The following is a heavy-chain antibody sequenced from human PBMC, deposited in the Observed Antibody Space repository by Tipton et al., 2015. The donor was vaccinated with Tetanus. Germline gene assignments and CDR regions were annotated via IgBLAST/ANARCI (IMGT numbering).Heavy chain of an antibody. D-gene: IGHD3-10*01. CDR3: ARGFRPRRTHSVEYYFDY. J-gene: IGHJ4*02. CDR1: GGSISSSSYY. Sequence: TLSLTCTVSGGSISSSSYYWGWIRQPPGKGLEWIGYIYYSGSTYYNPSLKSRVTISVDTSKNQFSLKLSSVTAADTAVYYCARGFRPRRTHSVEYYFDYWGQGTLVTVSS. CDR2: IYYSGST. V-gene: IGHV4-31*03.